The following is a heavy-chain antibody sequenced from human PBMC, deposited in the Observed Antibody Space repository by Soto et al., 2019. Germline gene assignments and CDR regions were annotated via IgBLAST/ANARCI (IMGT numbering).Heavy chain of an antibody. CDR3: ARDPPGTDAFDI. CDR2: TYYRSKWYN. J-gene: IGHJ3*02. V-gene: IGHV6-1*01. CDR1: GGSVSSNSAA. Sequence: PSQTLPLTCASSGGSVSSNSAAWNWIRKSPSRGLEWLGRTYYRSKWYNDYAVSVKSRITINPDTSKNQFSLQLNSVTPEDTAAYYCARDPPGTDAFDIWGQGTMVTVSS.